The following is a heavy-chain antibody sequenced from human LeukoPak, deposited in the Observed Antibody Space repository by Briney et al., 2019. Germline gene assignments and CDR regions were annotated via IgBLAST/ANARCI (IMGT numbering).Heavy chain of an antibody. D-gene: IGHD1-26*01. CDR1: GFTFTTYA. J-gene: IGHJ4*02. CDR3: ARDGGSYLQPTDY. V-gene: IGHV3-23*01. CDR2: ITGSGDST. Sequence: PGGSLRLSCAVSGFTFTTYAMSWVRQTPGKGLEWVSSITGSGDSTYYADSVKGRFTISRDNSKNTLYLQMNSLRAEDTAVYHCARDGGSYLQPTDYWGQGTLVTVSS.